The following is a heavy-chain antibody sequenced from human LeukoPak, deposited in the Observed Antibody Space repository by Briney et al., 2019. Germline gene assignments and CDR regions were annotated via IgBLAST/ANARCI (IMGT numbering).Heavy chain of an antibody. D-gene: IGHD1-26*01. CDR1: GFTLSDHY. J-gene: IGHJ4*02. Sequence: GGSLTLSCAASGFTLSDHYMSWIRQAPGKGREWISHISSSGSTIFYADSVKGRITISRDNAKNSLHLQMNSLRAEDTAVYYCVRGASGEAASNTWGPGTLVTVSS. CDR3: VRGASGEAASNT. CDR2: ISSSGSTI. V-gene: IGHV3-11*04.